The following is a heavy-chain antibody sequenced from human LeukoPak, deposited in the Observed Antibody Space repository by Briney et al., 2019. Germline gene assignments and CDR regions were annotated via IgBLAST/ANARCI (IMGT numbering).Heavy chain of an antibody. D-gene: IGHD1-14*01. Sequence: GGSLRLSCAASGFTLSNYWMSWVSQAPGKGPEWLANINQDGSEIYYVDSVKGRFTISRDNGKNSLYLRINSLRADDTAVYYCARDRRENRAYLGYYYYMDVWGKGTTVTVSS. V-gene: IGHV3-7*01. CDR3: ARDRRENRAYLGYYYYMDV. J-gene: IGHJ6*03. CDR1: GFTLSNYW. CDR2: INQDGSEI.